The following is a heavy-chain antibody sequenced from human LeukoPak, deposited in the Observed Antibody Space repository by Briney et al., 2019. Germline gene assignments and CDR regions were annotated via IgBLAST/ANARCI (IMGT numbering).Heavy chain of an antibody. D-gene: IGHD1-26*01. CDR1: GGSISSYY. Sequence: SETLSLTCTVSGGSISSYYWSWIRQPPGKGLEWIGYIYYSGSTNYNPSLKSRVTISVDTSKNQFSLKLSSVTAADTAVYYCARDLVSYTRYLDLWGRGTLVTVSS. CDR2: IYYSGST. CDR3: ARDLVSYTRYLDL. V-gene: IGHV4-59*01. J-gene: IGHJ2*01.